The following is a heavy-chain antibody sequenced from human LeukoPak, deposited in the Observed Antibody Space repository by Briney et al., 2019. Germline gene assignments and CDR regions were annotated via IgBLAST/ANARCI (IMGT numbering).Heavy chain of an antibody. J-gene: IGHJ4*02. CDR2: INPNSGDT. CDR3: ARDYCSSTSCLFDY. V-gene: IGHV1-2*06. CDR1: GYTFTGYH. Sequence: ASVTVSCTASGYTFTGYHMHWVRQAPGQGLEWMGRINPNSGDTNCAQKFQGRVTMTRDTSISTAYVELSRLRSDDTAVYYCARDYCSSTSCLFDYWGQGTLVTVSS. D-gene: IGHD2-2*01.